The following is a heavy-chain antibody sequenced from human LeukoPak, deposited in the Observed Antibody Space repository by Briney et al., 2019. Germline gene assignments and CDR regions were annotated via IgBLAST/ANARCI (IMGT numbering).Heavy chain of an antibody. CDR3: ARQRGLVYYFDY. V-gene: IGHV4-39*01. CDR2: IYYSGST. Sequence: SETLSLTCTVSGGSISSSSYYWGWIRQPPGKGLEWIGSIYYSGSTYYNPSLKSRVTISVDTSKNQFSLMLSSVTAADTAVYYCARQRGLVYYFDYWGQGTLVTVSS. D-gene: IGHD3-10*01. J-gene: IGHJ4*02. CDR1: GGSISSSSYY.